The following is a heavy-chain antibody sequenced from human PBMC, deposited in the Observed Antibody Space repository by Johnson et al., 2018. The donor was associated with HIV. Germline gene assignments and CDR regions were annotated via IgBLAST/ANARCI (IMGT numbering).Heavy chain of an antibody. CDR3: TRWGGAFDI. D-gene: IGHD3-10*01. CDR2: IRSKANSYAT. V-gene: IGHV3-73*01. Sequence: EVQLVESGGGLVKPGGSLRLSCAASGFTFSGSAMHWVRQASGKGLEWVGRIRSKANSYATAYAASVKGRFTIARDDSKNTAYLQMNSLKTEDTAVYYCTRWGGAFDIWGQGTMVTVSS. CDR1: GFTFSGSA. J-gene: IGHJ3*02.